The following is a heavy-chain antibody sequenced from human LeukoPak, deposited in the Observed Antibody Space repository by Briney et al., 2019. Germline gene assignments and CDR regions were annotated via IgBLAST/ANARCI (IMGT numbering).Heavy chain of an antibody. CDR2: IYYSGST. CDR1: GGSISSSSYY. CDR3: AGTYYYDSSGYYHYSL. V-gene: IGHV4-39*07. D-gene: IGHD3-22*01. Sequence: SETLSLTCTVSGGSISSSSYYWGWIRQPPGEGLEWIGSIYYSGSTYYNPSLKSRVTISVDTSKNQFSLKLSSVTAADTAVYYCAGTYYYDSSGYYHYSLWGQGTLVTVSS. J-gene: IGHJ4*02.